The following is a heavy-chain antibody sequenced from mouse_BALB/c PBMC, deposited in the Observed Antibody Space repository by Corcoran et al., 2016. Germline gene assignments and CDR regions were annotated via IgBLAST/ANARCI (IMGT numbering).Heavy chain of an antibody. J-gene: IGHJ4*01. V-gene: IGHV1S136*01. CDR3: ARLYPGIAMDY. CDR2: INPYNDGT. Sequence: EVQLQQSGPELVKPGASVKMSCKASGYTFTSYVMHWVKQKPGQGREWIGYINPYNDGTKYNEKLKGKATLTSDKSSSTAYMELSSLTSEDSAVYYCARLYPGIAMDYWGQGTSVTVSS. CDR1: GYTFTSYV.